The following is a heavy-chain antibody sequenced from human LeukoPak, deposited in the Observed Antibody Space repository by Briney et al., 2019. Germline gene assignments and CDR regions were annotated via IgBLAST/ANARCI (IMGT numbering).Heavy chain of an antibody. CDR1: GGSISSYY. D-gene: IGHD4-17*01. Sequence: PSETLSLTCTVSGGSISSYYWSWIRQPAGKGLEWIGRIYTSGSTNYNPSLKSRVTMSVDTSKNQFSLKLSSVTAADTAVYYCASKRDYGDYGAEYFQHWGQGTLVTVSS. J-gene: IGHJ1*01. CDR2: IYTSGST. CDR3: ASKRDYGDYGAEYFQH. V-gene: IGHV4-4*07.